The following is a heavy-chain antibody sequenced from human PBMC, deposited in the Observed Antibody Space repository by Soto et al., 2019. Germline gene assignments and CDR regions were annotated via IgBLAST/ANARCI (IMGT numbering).Heavy chain of an antibody. V-gene: IGHV1-46*01. J-gene: IGHJ6*02. D-gene: IGHD5-18*01. Sequence: GASVKVSCKASGYTVTDYYIHWVRQAPGQGLEWMGWVNPSGGSTSYAQKFQGRVTMTRDTSTSTVYMELSSLRSEDTAVYYCAREGGVRYSYGSYYYYGMDVWGQGTTVTVSS. CDR3: AREGGVRYSYGSYYYYGMDV. CDR2: VNPSGGST. CDR1: GYTVTDYY.